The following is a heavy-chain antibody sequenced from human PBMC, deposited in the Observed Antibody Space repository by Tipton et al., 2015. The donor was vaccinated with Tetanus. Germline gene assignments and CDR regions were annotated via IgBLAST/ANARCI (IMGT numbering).Heavy chain of an antibody. CDR2: INLSGRT. V-gene: IGHV4-34*01. D-gene: IGHD6-19*01. CDR3: ARTIAVADNYFDY. J-gene: IGHJ4*02. Sequence: TLSLTCAVYGGSFSGHYWSWIRQPPGKGLEWIGEINLSGRTNYNSSLKSRVTISVDTSKNQFSLKLSSVTAADTAVYYCARTIAVADNYFDYWGQGTLVTVSS. CDR1: GGSFSGHY.